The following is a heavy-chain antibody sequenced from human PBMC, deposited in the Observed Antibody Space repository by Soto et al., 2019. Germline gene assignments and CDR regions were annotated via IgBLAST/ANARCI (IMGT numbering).Heavy chain of an antibody. CDR1: GGSISSSSYY. Sequence: PSETLSLTCTVSGGSISSSSYYWGWIRQPPGKGLERIGSIYYSGSTYYNPSLKSRVTISLDASKNQFSLKLSSVTAADPAVYYFARHGIVVVTAIPHFDYWGQGTLVTVSS. CDR2: IYYSGST. J-gene: IGHJ4*02. V-gene: IGHV4-39*01. CDR3: ARHGIVVVTAIPHFDY. D-gene: IGHD2-21*02.